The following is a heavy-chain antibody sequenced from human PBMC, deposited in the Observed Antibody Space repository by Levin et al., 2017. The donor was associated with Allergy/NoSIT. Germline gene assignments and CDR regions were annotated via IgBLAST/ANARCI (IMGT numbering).Heavy chain of an antibody. V-gene: IGHV4-61*01. CDR1: GDSVSTSSYY. CDR2: ISYSGST. Sequence: MSSETLSLTCTVSGDSVSTSSYYWSWIRQPPGKGLEWIGYISYSGSTNYNPSLKSRVTISVDTSKNQFSLKLSSVTAADTAVYYCARSHDGSGYFNWGQGTLVTVSS. D-gene: IGHD3-22*01. J-gene: IGHJ4*02. CDR3: ARSHDGSGYFN.